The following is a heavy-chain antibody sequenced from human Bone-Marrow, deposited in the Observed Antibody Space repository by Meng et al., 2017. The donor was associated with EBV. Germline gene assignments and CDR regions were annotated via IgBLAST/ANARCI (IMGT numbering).Heavy chain of an antibody. CDR2: ISDYNGNT. V-gene: IGHV1-18*01. CDR3: ARDFLGYYDSSGSVDY. D-gene: IGHD3-22*01. Sequence: QVQLVQSGAEVKKPXASXKVSXXAAXYTFTSYGISWVRQAPGQGLEWMGWISDYNGNTNYAQKLQGRVTMTTDTSTSTAYMELRSLRSDDTAVYYCARDFLGYYDSSGSVDYWGQGTLVTVSS. J-gene: IGHJ4*02. CDR1: XYTFTSYG.